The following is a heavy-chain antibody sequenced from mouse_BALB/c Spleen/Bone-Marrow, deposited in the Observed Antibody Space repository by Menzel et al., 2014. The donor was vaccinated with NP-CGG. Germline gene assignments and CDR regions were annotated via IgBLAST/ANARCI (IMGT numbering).Heavy chain of an antibody. V-gene: IGHV7-3*02. CDR3: ARFPMDY. J-gene: IGHJ4*01. CDR2: IRNKAYGYTT. Sequence: EVQGVESGGGLVQPGGSLRLSCTTSGFTFTDYYMSWVRQPPGKALEWLAFIRNKAYGYTTEYSASVRGLFTISRDNSQSILYLQMNTLRAEDSATYYCARFPMDYWGQGTSVTVSS. CDR1: GFTFTDYY.